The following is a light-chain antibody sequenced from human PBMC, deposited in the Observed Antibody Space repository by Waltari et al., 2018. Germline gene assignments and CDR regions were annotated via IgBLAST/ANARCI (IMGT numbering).Light chain of an antibody. CDR2: YDS. J-gene: IGLJ1*01. V-gene: IGLV3-21*04. CDR1: NIGSKS. CDR3: QVWDSSSDHLYV. Sequence: SYVLTQPPSVSVAPGKTARITCGGNNIGSKSVHWYQQKPGQAPVLVIYYDSDRPSGSPWRFSGSNSGNTATLTISRVEAGDEADYYCQVWDSSSDHLYVFGTGTKVTVL.